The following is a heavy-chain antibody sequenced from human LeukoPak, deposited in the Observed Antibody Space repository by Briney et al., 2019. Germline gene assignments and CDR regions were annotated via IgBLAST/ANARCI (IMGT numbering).Heavy chain of an antibody. CDR1: GGSFSGYY. J-gene: IGHJ1*01. CDR3: ARERMMRAYFQH. V-gene: IGHV4-34*01. Sequence: PSETLSLTCAVYGGSFSGYYWSWIRQPPGKGLEWIGEINHSGSTNYNPSLKGRVTISVDTSKNQFSLKLSSVTAADTAVYYCARERMMRAYFQHWGQGTLVTVSS. CDR2: INHSGST. D-gene: IGHD2-15*01.